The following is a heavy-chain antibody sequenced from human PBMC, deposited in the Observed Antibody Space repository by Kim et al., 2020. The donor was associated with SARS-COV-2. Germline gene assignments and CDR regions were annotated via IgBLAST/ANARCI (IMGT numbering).Heavy chain of an antibody. J-gene: IGHJ4*02. CDR3: ARDRGIAVAGGPFDY. CDR2: IWYDGSNK. D-gene: IGHD6-19*01. Sequence: GGSLRLSCAASGFTFSSYGMHWVRQAPGKGLEWVAVIWYDGSNKYYADSVKGRFTISRDNSKNTLYLQMNSLRAEDTAVYYCARDRGIAVAGGPFDYWGQGTLVTVSS. V-gene: IGHV3-33*01. CDR1: GFTFSSYG.